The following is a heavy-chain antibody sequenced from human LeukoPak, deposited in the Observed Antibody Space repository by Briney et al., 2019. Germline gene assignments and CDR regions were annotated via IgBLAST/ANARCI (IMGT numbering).Heavy chain of an antibody. CDR1: GGSISSSSYY. Sequence: SEPLSLTCTVSGGSISSSSYYWGWIRQPPGKGLEWIGSIYYRGSSYYNPSLKSRVTISVDTSKNQFSLKLSSVTVADTAVYYCANAASYSVDYWGQGTLVTVSS. J-gene: IGHJ4*02. D-gene: IGHD1-26*01. V-gene: IGHV4-39*01. CDR2: IYYRGSS. CDR3: ANAASYSVDY.